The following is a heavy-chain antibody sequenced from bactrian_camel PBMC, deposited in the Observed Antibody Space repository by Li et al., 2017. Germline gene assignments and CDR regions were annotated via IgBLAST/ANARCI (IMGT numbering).Heavy chain of an antibody. CDR3: ATARYCQLKRPENVDS. Sequence: QLVESGGGSLQAGGSLKLSCTASAYTHGSNYMGWFRQAPGKEREGVAAISSGGHNTYYVDSVKGRFHVSFDKAKKTLTLQMNNLTREDTAMYYCATARYCQLKRPENVDSWGQGTQVTVS. D-gene: IGHD3*01. CDR1: AYTHGSNY. V-gene: IGHV3S28*01. CDR2: ISSGGHNT. J-gene: IGHJ6*01.